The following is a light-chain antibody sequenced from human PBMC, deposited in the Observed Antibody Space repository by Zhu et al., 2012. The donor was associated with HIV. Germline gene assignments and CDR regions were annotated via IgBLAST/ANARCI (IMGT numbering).Light chain of an antibody. Sequence: EIVLTQSPGTLSLSPGERATLSCRASQKIGSSYLAWYQQKPGQAPRLLIYAASFRATDIPDRFSGSGSGTDFTLTISRLEPEDFAVYYCHQYGSSPDTFGQGTKLEI. CDR1: QKIGSSY. CDR2: AAS. J-gene: IGKJ2*01. CDR3: HQYGSSPDT. V-gene: IGKV3-20*01.